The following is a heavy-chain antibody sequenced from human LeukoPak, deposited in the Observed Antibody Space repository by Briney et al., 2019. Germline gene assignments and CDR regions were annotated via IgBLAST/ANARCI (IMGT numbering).Heavy chain of an antibody. J-gene: IGHJ3*02. D-gene: IGHD1-1*01. CDR2: IIPILGIA. CDR3: ARETQLERRGALDI. CDR1: GGTFRSYA. V-gene: IGHV1-69*04. Sequence: SVKVSCKASGGTFRSYAISWVRQAPGQGLEWMGRIIPILGIANYAQKFQGRVTITADKSTSTAYMELSSLRSEDTAVYFCARETQLERRGALDIWGKGTMVTVSS.